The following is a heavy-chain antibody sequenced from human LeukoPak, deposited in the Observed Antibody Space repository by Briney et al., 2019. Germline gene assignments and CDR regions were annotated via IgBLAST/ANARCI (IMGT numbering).Heavy chain of an antibody. V-gene: IGHV3-23*01. D-gene: IGHD1-1*01. CDR3: AKDPGRTGTTYRFDY. CDR2: ISGSGGST. J-gene: IGHJ4*02. CDR1: GFTFSSYA. Sequence: PGGSLRLPCAASGFTFSSYAMNWVRQAPGKGLEWVSSISGSGGSTYYADSVTGRFTISRDNSKNTLYLQMISLRAEDTAVYYCAKDPGRTGTTYRFDYWGQGTLVTVSS.